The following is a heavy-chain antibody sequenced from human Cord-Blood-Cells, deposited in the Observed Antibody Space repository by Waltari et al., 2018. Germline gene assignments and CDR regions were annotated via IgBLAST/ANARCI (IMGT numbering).Heavy chain of an antibody. CDR2: INAGNGNT. V-gene: IGHV1-3*01. D-gene: IGHD2-15*01. CDR3: ARERYCSGGSCYTDAFDI. Sequence: QVQLVQSGAAVKKPGASVKASCKASGFTFTSYAMHWVRQAPGQRLEGMGWINAGNGNTKYSQKFQGRVTITRDTSASTAYMELSSLRSEDTAVYYCARERYCSGGSCYTDAFDIWGQGTMVTVSS. CDR1: GFTFTSYA. J-gene: IGHJ3*02.